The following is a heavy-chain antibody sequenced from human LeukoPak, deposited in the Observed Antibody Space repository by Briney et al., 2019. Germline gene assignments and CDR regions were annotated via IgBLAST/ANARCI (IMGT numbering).Heavy chain of an antibody. J-gene: IGHJ4*02. CDR1: GYTFTGYY. CDR2: INPNSGGT. CDR3: ARTHCSSTSCYPLFDY. D-gene: IGHD2-2*01. V-gene: IGHV1-2*02. Sequence: ASVKVSCKASGYTFTGYYMYWVRQAPGQGLEWMGWINPNSGGTNYAQKFQGRVTMTRDTSISTAYMELSRLRSDDTAVYYCARTHCSSTSCYPLFDYWGQGILVTVSS.